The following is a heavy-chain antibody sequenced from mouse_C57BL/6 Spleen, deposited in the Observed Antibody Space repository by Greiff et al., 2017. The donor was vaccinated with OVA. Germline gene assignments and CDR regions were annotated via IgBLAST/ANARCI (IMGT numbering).Heavy chain of an antibody. CDR2: ISSGGSYT. V-gene: IGHV5-6*02. CDR1: GFTFSSYG. D-gene: IGHD4-1*02. Sequence: DVKLVESGGDLVKPGGSLKLSCAASGFTFSSYGMSWVRQTPDKRLEWVATISSGGSYTYYPDSVKGRFTISRDNAKNTLYLQMSSLKSEDTAMYYCARSTGTPAWFAYWGQGTLVTVSA. CDR3: ARSTGTPAWFAY. J-gene: IGHJ3*01.